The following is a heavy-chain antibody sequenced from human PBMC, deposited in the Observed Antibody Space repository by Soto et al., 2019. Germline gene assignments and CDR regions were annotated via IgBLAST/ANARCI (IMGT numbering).Heavy chain of an antibody. CDR3: ARELELPRFRWFDP. D-gene: IGHD1-7*01. J-gene: IGHJ5*02. CDR1: GGSISFGDYC. CDR2: IYYSGST. V-gene: IGHV4-30-4*01. Sequence: SETLCVTCTFSGGSISFGDYCWSWIRQPPGKGLEWIGYIYYSGSTYYNPSLKSRVTISVDTSKNQFSLKLSSVTAADTAVYYCARELELPRFRWFDPWGQGPLVTVSS.